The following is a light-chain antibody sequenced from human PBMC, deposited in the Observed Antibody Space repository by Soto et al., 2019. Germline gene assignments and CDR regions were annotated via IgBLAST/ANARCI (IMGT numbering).Light chain of an antibody. Sequence: EIVMTQSPATLSVSPGERATLSCRASHSVSRTYLAWYQQKPGQAPRLLIYGTSDRATGTPDRFSGSGSGTDFTLTISRLEPEDFAVYYCQQYGSSPLITFGQGTRLEI. V-gene: IGKV3-20*01. J-gene: IGKJ5*01. CDR3: QQYGSSPLIT. CDR2: GTS. CDR1: HSVSRTY.